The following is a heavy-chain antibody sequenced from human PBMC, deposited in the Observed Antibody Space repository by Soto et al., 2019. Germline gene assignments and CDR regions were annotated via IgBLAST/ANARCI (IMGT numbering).Heavy chain of an antibody. CDR2: ISSNGDST. CDR3: VHPRSTVQIPPT. Sequence: VGSLRLSCSASGFTFSTFSMHWVRQAPGKGLEYVSGISSNGDSTYYADSVKGRFTISRDNSKKTLYLQMSSLRAVDTAVYYCVHPRSTVQIPPTWGQGTLVTVSS. D-gene: IGHD4-17*01. V-gene: IGHV3-64D*06. CDR1: GFTFSTFS. J-gene: IGHJ5*02.